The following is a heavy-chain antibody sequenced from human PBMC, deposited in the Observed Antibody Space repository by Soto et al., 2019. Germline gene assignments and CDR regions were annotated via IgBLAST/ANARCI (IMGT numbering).Heavy chain of an antibody. Sequence: QVQLQESGPGLVKPSQTLSLTCTVSGGSISSGDYYWSWIHQPPGKGLEWIGYIYYSGSTYYNPSIQSRVTISVDTYTNQCSLKLSSVTAADTAVYYCARSPRMAAAGHGKGGFDPWGQGTLVTVSS. CDR1: GGSISSGDYY. CDR2: IYYSGST. J-gene: IGHJ5*02. D-gene: IGHD6-13*01. CDR3: ARSPRMAAAGHGKGGFDP. V-gene: IGHV4-30-4*01.